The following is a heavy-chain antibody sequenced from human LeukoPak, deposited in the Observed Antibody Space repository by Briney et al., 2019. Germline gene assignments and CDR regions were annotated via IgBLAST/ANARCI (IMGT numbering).Heavy chain of an antibody. CDR2: ISSSSSYI. CDR3: ARDWGPGAAGDLDAFDI. D-gene: IGHD6-13*01. J-gene: IGHJ3*02. V-gene: IGHV3-21*01. Sequence: GGSLRLSCAASGFTFSSYSMNWVRQAPGKGLEWVSSISSSSSYIYYADSVKGRFTISRDNAKTSLYLQMNSLRAEDTAVYYCARDWGPGAAGDLDAFDIWGQGTMVTVSS. CDR1: GFTFSSYS.